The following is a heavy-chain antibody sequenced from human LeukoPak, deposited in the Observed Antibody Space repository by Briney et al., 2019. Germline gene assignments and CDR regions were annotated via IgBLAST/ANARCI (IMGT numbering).Heavy chain of an antibody. Sequence: GRSLRLSCVASGFTFNIYGMHWVRQAPGKGLEWVAVISHEGSNQYYADSVKGRFTISRDNCKNTVFLQMNSLRAEDTAVYFCAKELSSGLPENWGQGTLVTVSS. D-gene: IGHD6-19*01. J-gene: IGHJ4*02. CDR2: ISHEGSNQ. CDR3: AKELSSGLPEN. CDR1: GFTFNIYG. V-gene: IGHV3-30*18.